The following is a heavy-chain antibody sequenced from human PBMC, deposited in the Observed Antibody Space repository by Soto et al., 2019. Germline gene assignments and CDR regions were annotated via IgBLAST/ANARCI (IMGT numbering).Heavy chain of an antibody. J-gene: IGHJ4*02. D-gene: IGHD6-25*01. Sequence: VQLLESGGGLIQPGGSLRLSCVASGFTFSSYAMNWVRQGPGTGPEWVAVIDSDDVKTDYANAVKGRFSISRDNSKTTLFLQMNSLRVEDTAPYYCVKAGYTSGLLWGQGTRVTV. CDR1: GFTFSSYA. CDR2: IDSDDVKT. CDR3: VKAGYTSGLL. V-gene: IGHV3-23*01.